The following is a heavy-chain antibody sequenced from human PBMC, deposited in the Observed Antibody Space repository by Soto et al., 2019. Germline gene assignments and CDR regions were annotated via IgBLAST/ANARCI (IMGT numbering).Heavy chain of an antibody. Sequence: GGSLRLSCAASGFTFSSYGMHWVRQAPGKGLEWVAVISYDGSNKYYADSVKGRFTISRDNSKNTLYLQMNSLRAEDTAVYYCAKEDGGNSGGYYYYYGMDVWGQGTTVTVSS. CDR3: AKEDGGNSGGYYYYYGMDV. J-gene: IGHJ6*02. V-gene: IGHV3-30*18. D-gene: IGHD2-21*02. CDR1: GFTFSSYG. CDR2: ISYDGSNK.